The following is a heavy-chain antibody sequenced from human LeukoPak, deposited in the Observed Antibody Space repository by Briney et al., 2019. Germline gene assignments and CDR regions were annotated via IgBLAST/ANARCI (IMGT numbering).Heavy chain of an antibody. V-gene: IGHV1-8*02. CDR3: TRGYYYGSGSYSDFDY. CDR1: GYTFTSYD. CDR2: MNPYSADT. D-gene: IGHD3-10*01. Sequence: ASVKVSCKASGYTFTSYDINWVRQAPGQGLEWMGRMNPYSADTAYAQKFQGRVTMTRDTSISTAYMELSSLTSEDTVVYYCTRGYYYGSGSYSDFDYWGQGTLVTVSS. J-gene: IGHJ4*02.